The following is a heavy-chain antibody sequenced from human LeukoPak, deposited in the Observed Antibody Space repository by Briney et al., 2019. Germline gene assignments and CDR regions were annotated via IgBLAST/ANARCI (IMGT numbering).Heavy chain of an antibody. D-gene: IGHD5-12*01. Sequence: GGSLRLSCAASGFTFSSCSMNWVRQAPGKGLEWVSSISSSSSYIYYADSVKGRFTISRDNAKNSLYLQMNSLRAEDTAVYYCARGIVATIGGDYCGQGTLVTVSS. V-gene: IGHV3-21*01. J-gene: IGHJ4*02. CDR1: GFTFSSCS. CDR2: ISSSSSYI. CDR3: ARGIVATIGGDY.